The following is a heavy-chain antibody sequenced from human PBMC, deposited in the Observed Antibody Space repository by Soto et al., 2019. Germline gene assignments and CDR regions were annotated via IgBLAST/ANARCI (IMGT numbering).Heavy chain of an antibody. Sequence: QVQLVESGGGVVQPGKSLRLSCAASGFTFSSYGMHWVRQAPGKGLEWVAVIWYDGSNKDYADSVKGRFTSARDNSENTLYLQMNILRAEDTAVYYCARGSGSYYYGMDVWGEGTTVTVSS. V-gene: IGHV3-33*01. CDR2: IWYDGSNK. CDR1: GFTFSSYG. J-gene: IGHJ6*04. D-gene: IGHD1-26*01. CDR3: ARGSGSYYYGMDV.